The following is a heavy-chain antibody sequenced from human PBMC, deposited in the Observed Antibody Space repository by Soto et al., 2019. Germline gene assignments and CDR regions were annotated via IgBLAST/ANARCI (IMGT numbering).Heavy chain of an antibody. CDR1: GGSVSSGSYY. D-gene: IGHD6-13*01. Sequence: SETLSLTCTVSGGSVSSGSYYWSWIRQPPGKGLEWIGYIYYSGSTNYNPSLKSRVTISVDTSKNQFSLKLSSVTAADTAVYYCARVTFGSSWSETYYFDYWGQGTLVTVSS. V-gene: IGHV4-61*01. CDR2: IYYSGST. J-gene: IGHJ4*02. CDR3: ARVTFGSSWSETYYFDY.